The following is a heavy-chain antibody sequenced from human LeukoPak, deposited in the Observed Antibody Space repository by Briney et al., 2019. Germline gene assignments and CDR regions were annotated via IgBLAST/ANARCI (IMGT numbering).Heavy chain of an antibody. J-gene: IGHJ3*02. CDR2: IYTSGST. CDR3: ARDSHTGVGDDAFDI. Sequence: SQTLSLTXTVSGGSISSGSYYWSWIRQPAGKGLEWIGRIYTSGSTNYNPSLKSRVTISVDTSKNQFSLKLSSVTAADTAVYYCARDSHTGVGDDAFDIWGQGTMVTVSS. V-gene: IGHV4-61*02. CDR1: GGSISSGSYY. D-gene: IGHD3-16*01.